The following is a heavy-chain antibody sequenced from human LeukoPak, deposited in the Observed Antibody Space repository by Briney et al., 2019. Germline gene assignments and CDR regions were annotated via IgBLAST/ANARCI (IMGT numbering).Heavy chain of an antibody. CDR1: GGSISSSYYY. Sequence: SETLSLTCTVSGGSISSSYYYWNWIRQPPGKGLEWIGYIYFSGSTNYNPSLKSRVTISVDTSKNQFSLKLSSVTAADTAVYYCARNYYANRGFDYWGQGTLVTVSS. CDR3: ARNYYANRGFDY. CDR2: IYFSGST. D-gene: IGHD3-10*01. V-gene: IGHV4-61*01. J-gene: IGHJ4*02.